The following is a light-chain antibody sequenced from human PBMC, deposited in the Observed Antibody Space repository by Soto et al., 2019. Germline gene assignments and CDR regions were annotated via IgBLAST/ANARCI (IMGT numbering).Light chain of an antibody. CDR3: QTWGTGIHVV. CDR1: SGHSSYA. J-gene: IGLJ2*01. Sequence: QPVLTQSPSASASLGASVKLTCTLSSGHSSYAIAWHQQQPEKGPRYLMKLDSDGSHTKGDAIPDRFSGSSSGAERYLTISGLQSEEEADYYCQTWGTGIHVVFGGGTKLTVL. CDR2: LDSDGSH. V-gene: IGLV4-69*01.